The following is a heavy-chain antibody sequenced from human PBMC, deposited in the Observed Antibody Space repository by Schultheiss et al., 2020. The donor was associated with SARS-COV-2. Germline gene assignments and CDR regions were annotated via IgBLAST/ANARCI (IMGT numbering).Heavy chain of an antibody. J-gene: IGHJ4*02. Sequence: GGSLRLSCSASGFTFSSYAMSWVRQAPGKGLEWVSAISGSGGSTYYADSVKGRFTISRDNSKNTLYLQMNSLRAEDTAVYYCAKSITMKVVENLGNWGQGTLVTVSS. CDR3: AKSITMKVVENLGN. D-gene: IGHD3-22*01. V-gene: IGHV3-23*01. CDR1: GFTFSSYA. CDR2: ISGSGGST.